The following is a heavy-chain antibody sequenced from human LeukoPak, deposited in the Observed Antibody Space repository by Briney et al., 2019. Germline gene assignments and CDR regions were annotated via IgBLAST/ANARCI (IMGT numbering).Heavy chain of an antibody. CDR1: GFIFSSYW. CDR3: AKDRVVYNWNYAYYFDD. V-gene: IGHV3-7*01. Sequence: GGSLRLSCAASGFIFSSYWMSWVRQAPGKGLEWVANIKQDGSEKYYVDSVKGRFTISRDNSKNTLYLQMNSLRAEDTAVYYCAKDRVVYNWNYAYYFDDWGQGTLVTVSS. D-gene: IGHD1-7*01. CDR2: IKQDGSEK. J-gene: IGHJ4*02.